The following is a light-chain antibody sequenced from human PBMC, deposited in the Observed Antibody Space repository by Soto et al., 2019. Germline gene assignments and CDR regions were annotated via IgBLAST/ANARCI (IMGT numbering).Light chain of an antibody. J-gene: IGKJ4*02. CDR2: GAY. CDR1: QSISTF. CDR3: QHSYSIFLS. V-gene: IGKV1-39*01. Sequence: DIQMTQSPSSLSASVGDRVTITCRASQSISTFLNWYQQKPGKAPKLLVYGAYILQDGVPSRFNGSGSETYFTLTISSLQPEDFATWYCQHSYSIFLSFGGGTKVDIK.